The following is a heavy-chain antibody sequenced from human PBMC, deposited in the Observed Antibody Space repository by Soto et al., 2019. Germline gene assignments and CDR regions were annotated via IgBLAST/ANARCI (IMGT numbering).Heavy chain of an antibody. Sequence: EVQVLDSGGGLVQPGGSLRLSCAASGFTFNNYAMNWVRQAPGKVLEWVATLSGTGGSTYYADSVKGRFTISRDNSKHTLYLQMNSLSVEDTDVYYCAKDRLGGNFDYWGQGTQVTVSS. D-gene: IGHD4-17*01. CDR1: GFTFNNYA. CDR3: AKDRLGGNFDY. V-gene: IGHV3-23*01. CDR2: LSGTGGST. J-gene: IGHJ4*02.